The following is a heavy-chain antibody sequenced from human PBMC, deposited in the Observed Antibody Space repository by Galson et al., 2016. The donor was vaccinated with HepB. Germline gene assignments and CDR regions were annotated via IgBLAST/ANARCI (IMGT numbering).Heavy chain of an antibody. Sequence: SVKVSCKASGYTFTAYFLQWVRQAPGQGLEWMGWINPSSGDTNYAQKFQGWVTKTRDTSISTVYMELSRLTSYDTAVYYCAREGNSSVTGFDYWGQGTLVSVSS. CDR1: GYTFTAYF. J-gene: IGHJ4*02. D-gene: IGHD3-22*01. CDR2: INPSSGDT. V-gene: IGHV1-2*04. CDR3: AREGNSSVTGFDY.